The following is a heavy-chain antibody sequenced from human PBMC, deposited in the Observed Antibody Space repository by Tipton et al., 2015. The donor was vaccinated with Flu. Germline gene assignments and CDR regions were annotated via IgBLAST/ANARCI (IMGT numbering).Heavy chain of an antibody. D-gene: IGHD3-10*02. J-gene: IGHJ4*02. CDR3: ARLSYYDVDLKNFYFDH. Sequence: TLSLTCAVSGGSISSYYWSWIRQPPGKRLEWIGYAYYSGSTNYNPSLKSRVTISVDTSKSQFSLKLRSVTAADTAVYYCARLSYYDVDLKNFYFDHWGQGALVTVSS. V-gene: IGHV4-59*08. CDR2: AYYSGST. CDR1: GGSISSYY.